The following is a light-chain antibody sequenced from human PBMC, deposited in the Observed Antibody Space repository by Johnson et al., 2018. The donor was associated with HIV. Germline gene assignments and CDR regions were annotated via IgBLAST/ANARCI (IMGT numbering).Light chain of an antibody. Sequence: QSALTQPPSVSAAPGQKVTISCSGSSSNIGNNYVSWYQQLPGTAPKFLICENNKRPSGIPDRFSGSKSGTSATLGITGLQTGDEADYYCGTWDISLSVGYVFGTGTKVTVL. CDR1: SSNIGNNY. V-gene: IGLV1-51*02. J-gene: IGLJ1*01. CDR3: GTWDISLSVGYV. CDR2: ENN.